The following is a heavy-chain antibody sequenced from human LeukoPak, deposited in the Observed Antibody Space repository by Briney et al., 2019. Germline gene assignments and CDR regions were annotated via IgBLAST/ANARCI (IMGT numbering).Heavy chain of an antibody. CDR1: GGSITNFY. D-gene: IGHD6-13*01. CDR2: IYDSGST. J-gene: IGHJ4*02. CDR3: ARVVVAAAGEEFDY. V-gene: IGHV4-59*01. Sequence: SETLSLTCTVSGGSITNFYWNWIRQPPGKGLEWIGYIYDSGSTNYNSSLKSRVTISVDTSKNQFSLQLNSVTTADTAVYYCARVVVAAAGEEFDYWGQGTLVTVSS.